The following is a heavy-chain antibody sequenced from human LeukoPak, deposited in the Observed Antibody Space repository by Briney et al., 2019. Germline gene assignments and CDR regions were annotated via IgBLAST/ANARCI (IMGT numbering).Heavy chain of an antibody. CDR2: IKRKTDGGTT. D-gene: IGHD6-13*01. J-gene: IGHJ4*02. CDR3: TTGVGYSSSWFDY. V-gene: IGHV3-15*01. CDR1: GFTFSNAW. Sequence: GGSLRLSCAASGFTFSNAWMSWVRQAPGKGLEWVGRIKRKTDGGTTDYAAPVKGRFTISRDDSKNTLYLQMNSLKTENTAVYYCTTGVGYSSSWFDYWGQGTLVTVSS.